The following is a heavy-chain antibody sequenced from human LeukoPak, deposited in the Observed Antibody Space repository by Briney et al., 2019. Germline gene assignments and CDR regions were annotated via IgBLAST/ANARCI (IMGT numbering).Heavy chain of an antibody. CDR1: GYTFTSYA. CDR2: INAGNGNT. D-gene: IGHD2-2*02. V-gene: IGHV1-3*01. Sequence: ASVTVSCKASGYTFTSYAMHWVRQAPGQRLEWVGWINAGNGNTKYSQKFQGRVIITRDTSASTAYMELSSLRSEDTAVYYCARGRYCSSTSCYKPTIPRFDPWGQGTLVTVSS. CDR3: ARGRYCSSTSCYKPTIPRFDP. J-gene: IGHJ5*02.